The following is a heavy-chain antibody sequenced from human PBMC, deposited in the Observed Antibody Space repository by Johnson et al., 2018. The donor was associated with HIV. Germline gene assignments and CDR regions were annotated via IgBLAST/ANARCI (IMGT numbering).Heavy chain of an antibody. J-gene: IGHJ3*02. Sequence: QVQLVESGGGVVQPGRSLRLSCAASGFTFSCYAMQWVRQAPGKGLEWVAVISYDGSNKYYADSVKGRFTISRDNSKNTLYLQMNSLRAEDTAVYYCVREPEGWAFDIWGQGTMVTVSS. D-gene: IGHD2-15*01. CDR1: GFTFSCYA. V-gene: IGHV3-30*04. CDR2: ISYDGSNK. CDR3: VREPEGWAFDI.